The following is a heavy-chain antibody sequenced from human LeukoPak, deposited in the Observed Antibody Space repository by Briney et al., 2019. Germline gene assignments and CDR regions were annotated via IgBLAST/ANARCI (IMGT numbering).Heavy chain of an antibody. CDR2: MNSDGTTI. V-gene: IGHV3-74*01. CDR1: GFTFSSTW. Sequence: GGSLRLSCIGSGFTFSSTWMHWVRQAPGKGLVWLSRMNSDGTTINYADSVKGRFTISRDNAKNTLYLQMNSPGADDTAVYYCATAGYYRFDYWGQGTLVTVSS. CDR3: ATAGYYRFDY. J-gene: IGHJ4*02. D-gene: IGHD3-16*01.